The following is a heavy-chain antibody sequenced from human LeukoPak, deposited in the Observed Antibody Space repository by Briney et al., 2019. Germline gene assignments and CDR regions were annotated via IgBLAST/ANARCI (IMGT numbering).Heavy chain of an antibody. CDR1: GFTFSNYA. Sequence: GGSLRLSCAASGFTFSNYAMSWVRQAPGKGLEWVSTISGSGVTTYYVDSVKGRFTISRDNSKNTLYLQMNSLRAEDTAIFYCAKESSHFDYWGQGTLVTVSS. CDR3: AKESSHFDY. CDR2: ISGSGVTT. J-gene: IGHJ4*02. V-gene: IGHV3-23*01.